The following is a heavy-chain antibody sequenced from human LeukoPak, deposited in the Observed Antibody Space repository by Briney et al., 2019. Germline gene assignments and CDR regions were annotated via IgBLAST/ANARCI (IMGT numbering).Heavy chain of an antibody. D-gene: IGHD3-3*01. Sequence: SVKVSCKASGGTFSSYAISWARQAPGQGLEWMGGIIPIFGTANYAQKFQGRVTITADESTSTAYMELSSLRSEDTAVYYCASGGDDFWSGYSDYWGQGTLVTVSS. CDR1: GGTFSSYA. CDR2: IIPIFGTA. J-gene: IGHJ4*02. V-gene: IGHV1-69*13. CDR3: ASGGDDFWSGYSDY.